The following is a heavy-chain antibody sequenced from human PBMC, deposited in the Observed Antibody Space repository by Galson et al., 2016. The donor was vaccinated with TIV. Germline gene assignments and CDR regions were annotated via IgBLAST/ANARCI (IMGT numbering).Heavy chain of an antibody. J-gene: IGHJ3*02. Sequence: SVKVSCKASGYTFTGYYIHWVRQAPGQGLEWMGWINPNNGDANYGQKFQGRVTMTSDTSISTAYMGLSRRRSDDTAVYYGARLNLWLGYSFDIWGQGTMVTVSS. CDR1: GYTFTGYY. CDR2: INPNNGDA. D-gene: IGHD5-18*01. CDR3: ARLNLWLGYSFDI. V-gene: IGHV1-2*02.